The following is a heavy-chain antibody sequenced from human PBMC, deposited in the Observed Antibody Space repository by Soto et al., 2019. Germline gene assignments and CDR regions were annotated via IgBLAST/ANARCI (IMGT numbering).Heavy chain of an antibody. CDR3: ASPKREYCSSTSCYAFDI. CDR2: IYPGDSDT. V-gene: IGHV5-51*01. J-gene: IGHJ3*02. CDR1: GYSFTSYW. D-gene: IGHD2-2*01. Sequence: GESLKISCKGSGYSFTSYWIGWVRQMPGKGLEWMGIIYPGDSDTRYSPSFQGQVTISADEYISTAYLQWSSLKASDTAMYYCASPKREYCSSTSCYAFDIWGQGTMVTVSS.